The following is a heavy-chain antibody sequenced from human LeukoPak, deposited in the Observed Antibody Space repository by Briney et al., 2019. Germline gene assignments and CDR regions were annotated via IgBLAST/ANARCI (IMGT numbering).Heavy chain of an antibody. Sequence: SETLSLTCTVSGGSITGYYWNWIRQPAGQGLEWLGRVYSSGVGNYNPSLTSRVTMSVDTSKNQFSLKLTSLTAADTAVYYCAREEFLHEIDSSGYFVYWGQGTLVTDSS. CDR2: VYSSGVG. D-gene: IGHD3-22*01. V-gene: IGHV4-4*07. J-gene: IGHJ4*02. CDR1: GGSITGYY. CDR3: AREEFLHEIDSSGYFVY.